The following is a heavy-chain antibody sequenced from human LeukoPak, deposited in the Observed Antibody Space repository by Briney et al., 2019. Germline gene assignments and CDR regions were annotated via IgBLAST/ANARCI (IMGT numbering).Heavy chain of an antibody. CDR2: FDPEDGET. V-gene: IGHV1-24*01. CDR1: GYTLTELS. CDR3: ATELKGIGWFDP. Sequence: ASVKVSCKVSGYTLTELSMHWVRQAPGKGLEWMGGFDPEDGETIYAQKFQVRVTMTEDTSTDTAYMELSSLRSEDTAVYYCATELKGIGWFDPWGQGTLVTVSS. J-gene: IGHJ5*02. D-gene: IGHD1-14*01.